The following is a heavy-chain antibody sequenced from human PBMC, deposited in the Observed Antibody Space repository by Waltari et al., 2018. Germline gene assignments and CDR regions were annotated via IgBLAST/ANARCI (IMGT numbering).Heavy chain of an antibody. CDR2: IYYSGST. CDR1: GYSISSGYY. V-gene: IGHV4-61*01. D-gene: IGHD3-22*01. CDR3: ASFGYYFFDY. J-gene: IGHJ4*02. Sequence: QVQLQESGTGLVKPSETLSLTCAVSGYSISSGYYSGWIRQPPGKGLEWIGYIYYSGSTNYNPSLKSRVTISVDTSKNQFSLKLSSVTAADTAVYYCASFGYYFFDYWGQGTLVTVSS.